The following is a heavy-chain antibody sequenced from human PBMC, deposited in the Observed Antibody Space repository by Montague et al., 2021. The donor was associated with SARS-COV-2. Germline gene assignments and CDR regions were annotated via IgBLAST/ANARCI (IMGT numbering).Heavy chain of an antibody. CDR2: IYYSGST. D-gene: IGHD2-2*01. J-gene: IGHJ4*02. CDR3: ARVLGDCSSTSCYQDY. V-gene: IGHV4-39*07. Sequence: SETQSLTCTVSGGSISSSSYYWGWIRQPPGKGLEWIGSIYYSGSTYYNPSLKSRVTISVDTSKNQFSLKLSSVTAADTAVYYCARVLGDCSSTSCYQDYWGQGTLVTVSS. CDR1: GGSISSSSYY.